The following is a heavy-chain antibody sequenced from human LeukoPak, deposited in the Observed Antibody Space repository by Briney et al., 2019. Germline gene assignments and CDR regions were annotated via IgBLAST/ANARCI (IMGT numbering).Heavy chain of an antibody. CDR1: GGTFSSYA. J-gene: IGHJ4*02. Sequence: SVKVSCKASGGTFSSYAISWVRQAPGQGLEWMGRIIPILGIANYAQKFQGRVTITADKSTSTAYMELSSLRSEDTAVYYCARDPGTYVALAGPAPYYFDYWGQGTLVTVSS. CDR2: IIPILGIA. V-gene: IGHV1-69*04. CDR3: ARDPGTYVALAGPAPYYFDY. D-gene: IGHD6-19*01.